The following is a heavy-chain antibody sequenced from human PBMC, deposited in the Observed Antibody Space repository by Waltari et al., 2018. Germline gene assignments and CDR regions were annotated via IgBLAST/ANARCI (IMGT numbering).Heavy chain of an antibody. Sequence: QVQLVESGGGGVQPGRALRLSCAASGFILRTYAMHWVRQAPGKGLEWVAVLSYDGSNKYYADSLKGRFTISRDNSNNTLYLQMNTLTPEDTAVYFCARENRQWLAPEPYYFDYWGLGTLVTVTS. J-gene: IGHJ4*02. V-gene: IGHV3-30*04. CDR1: GFILRTYA. CDR3: ARENRQWLAPEPYYFDY. D-gene: IGHD6-19*01. CDR2: LSYDGSNK.